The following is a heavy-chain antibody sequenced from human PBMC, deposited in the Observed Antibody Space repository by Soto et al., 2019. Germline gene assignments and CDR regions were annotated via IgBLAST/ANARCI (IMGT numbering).Heavy chain of an antibody. Sequence: SETLSLTCTVSGGSISSYYWSWIRQPPGKGLEWIGYIYYSGSTNYNPSLKSRVTISVDTSKNQFSLKLSSVTAADTAVYYCARGQGGSSGYYYLGYFDYWGQGTLVTVSS. CDR3: ARGQGGSSGYYYLGYFDY. D-gene: IGHD3-22*01. CDR1: GGSISSYY. V-gene: IGHV4-59*01. CDR2: IYYSGST. J-gene: IGHJ4*02.